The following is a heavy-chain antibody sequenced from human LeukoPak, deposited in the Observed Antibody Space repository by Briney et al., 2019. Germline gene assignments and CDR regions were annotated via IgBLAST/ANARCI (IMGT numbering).Heavy chain of an antibody. CDR2: IFPGDSDT. D-gene: IGHD1-1*01. V-gene: IGHV5-51*01. CDR3: ARHTGSNYYFDF. Sequence: GESLKISCKGSGYSFTSYWIVWVRQMPGKGLEWMGIIFPGDSDTRYSPSFQGQVTISADKSIKTAHLQWSSLKASDTAKYYCARHTGSNYYFDFWGQGTLVTVSS. CDR1: GYSFTSYW. J-gene: IGHJ4*02.